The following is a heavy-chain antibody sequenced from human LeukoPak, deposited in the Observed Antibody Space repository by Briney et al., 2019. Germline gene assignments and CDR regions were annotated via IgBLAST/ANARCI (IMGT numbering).Heavy chain of an antibody. CDR3: TRQARMGTSTRYFDY. Sequence: GGSLRLSCAASGFTFSGSAMHWVRQASGKGLEWVGRIRTKANSYATAYAASVKGRFTISRDDSKNTAYLQMNSLKTEDTAVYYCTRQARMGTSTRYFDYWGQGTLVTVSS. V-gene: IGHV3-73*01. D-gene: IGHD5-24*01. J-gene: IGHJ4*02. CDR1: GFTFSGSA. CDR2: IRTKANSYAT.